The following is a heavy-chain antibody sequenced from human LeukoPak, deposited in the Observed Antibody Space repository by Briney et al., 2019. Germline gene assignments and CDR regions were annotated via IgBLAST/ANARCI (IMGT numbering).Heavy chain of an antibody. CDR1: GDSISSSY. Sequence: SETLSLTCTVPGDSISSSYWSWIRQPPGKTLEWIGYIFYTGTTNYNPSLTSRVTMSIDTSKNQFSLNLNSVTATDTAVYYCAGGFYDSSGYSNCFDPWGQGTLVTVSS. CDR3: AGGFYDSSGYSNCFDP. CDR2: IFYTGTT. V-gene: IGHV4-59*03. D-gene: IGHD3-22*01. J-gene: IGHJ5*02.